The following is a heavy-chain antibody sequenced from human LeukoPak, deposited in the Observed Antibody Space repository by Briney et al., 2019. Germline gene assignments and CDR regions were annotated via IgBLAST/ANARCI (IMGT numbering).Heavy chain of an antibody. CDR1: GFTFSSYE. D-gene: IGHD6-13*01. V-gene: IGHV3-48*03. CDR3: ATTRPGSSSWHLGLDF. J-gene: IGHJ4*02. CDR2: ISRSSYST. Sequence: GGSLRLSCAASGFTFSSYEMNWVRQAPGKGLEWISYISRSSYSTYYADSVKGRFTVSRDNARNSLYLQMNSLRAEDTAVYYCATTRPGSSSWHLGLDFWGQGTLVTVSS.